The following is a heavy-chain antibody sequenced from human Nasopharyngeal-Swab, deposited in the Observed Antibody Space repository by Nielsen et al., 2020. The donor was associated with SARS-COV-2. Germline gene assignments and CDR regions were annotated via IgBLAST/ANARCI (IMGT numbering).Heavy chain of an antibody. CDR3: ATYGGNSGGGY. Sequence: GGSLRLSCAASGFTFSNAWMSWVRQAPGKGLEWVANIKQDGSEKYYMDSVKGRFTISRDNAKNSLDLQMNSLRDEDTAIYYCATYGGNSGGGYWGQGTLVTVSS. J-gene: IGHJ4*02. D-gene: IGHD4-23*01. CDR1: GFTFSNAW. V-gene: IGHV3-7*01. CDR2: IKQDGSEK.